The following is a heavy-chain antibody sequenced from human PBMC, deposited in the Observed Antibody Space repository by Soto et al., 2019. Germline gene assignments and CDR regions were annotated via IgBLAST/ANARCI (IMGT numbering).Heavy chain of an antibody. V-gene: IGHV1-69*13. CDR1: GGTFSSYA. CDR2: IIPIFGTA. CDR3: ARSEAAMDYFDY. Sequence: GASVKVSCKASGGTFSSYAISWVRQASGQGLEWMGGIIPIFGTANYAQKFQGRVTITADESTSTAYMELSSLRSEDTAVYYCARSEAAMDYFDYWGQGTLVTVSS. J-gene: IGHJ4*02. D-gene: IGHD5-18*01.